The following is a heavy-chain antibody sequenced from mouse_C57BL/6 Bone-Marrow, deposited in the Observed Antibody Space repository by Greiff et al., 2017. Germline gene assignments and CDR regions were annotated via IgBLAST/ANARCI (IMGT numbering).Heavy chain of an antibody. Sequence: EVQRVESGGGLVKPGGSLKLSCAASGFTFSSYTMSWVRQTPEKRLEWVATISGGGGNTYYPDSVKGRFTLSRDNAKNTRYLQMSSLRSEDTALYYCARKGLLGAMDYGGQGTSVTVSS. V-gene: IGHV5-9*01. CDR2: ISGGGGNT. D-gene: IGHD1-1*01. CDR3: ARKGLLGAMDY. J-gene: IGHJ4*01. CDR1: GFTFSSYT.